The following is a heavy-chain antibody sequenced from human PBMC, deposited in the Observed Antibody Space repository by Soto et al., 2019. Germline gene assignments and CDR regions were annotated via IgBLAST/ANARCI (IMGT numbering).Heavy chain of an antibody. V-gene: IGHV3-33*01. CDR1: GFTFSSYG. J-gene: IGHJ3*02. CDR2: IWYDGSNK. D-gene: IGHD6-19*01. Sequence: QVQLVESGGGVVQPGRSLRLSCAASGFTFSSYGMHWVRQAPGKGLEWVAVIWYDGSNKYYADSVKGRFTISRDNSKNTLYLQMNSLRAEDTAVYYCAREAQVAGYDAFDIWGQGTMVTVSS. CDR3: AREAQVAGYDAFDI.